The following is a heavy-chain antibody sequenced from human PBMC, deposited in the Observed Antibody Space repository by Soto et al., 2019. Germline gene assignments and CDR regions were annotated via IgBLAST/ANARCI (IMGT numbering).Heavy chain of an antibody. J-gene: IGHJ6*02. CDR2: ISYDGSNK. V-gene: IGHV3-30*18. D-gene: IGHD6-13*01. CDR1: GFTFSSYG. CDR3: AKGGYSSSIYYYYYGMDV. Sequence: GGSLRLSCAASGFTFSSYGMHWVRQAPGKGLEWVAVISYDGSNKYYADSVKGRFTISRDNSKNTLYLQMNSLRAEDTAVYYCAKGGYSSSIYYYYYGMDVWGQGTTVTVSS.